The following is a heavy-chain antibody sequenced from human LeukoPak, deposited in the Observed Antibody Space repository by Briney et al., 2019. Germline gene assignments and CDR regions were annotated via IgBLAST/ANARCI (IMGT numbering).Heavy chain of an antibody. CDR1: GYTFTSYD. CDR2: MNPNSSNT. J-gene: IGHJ6*02. CDR3: ARGRSGYDSYYYYGMDV. D-gene: IGHD5-12*01. V-gene: IGHV1-8*01. Sequence: GASVKVSCKASGYTFTSYDINWVRQATGQGLEWMGWMNPNSSNTGYAQKFQGRITMTRNTSISTAYMELSSLRSEDTAVYYCARGRSGYDSYYYYGMDVWGQGTTVTVSS.